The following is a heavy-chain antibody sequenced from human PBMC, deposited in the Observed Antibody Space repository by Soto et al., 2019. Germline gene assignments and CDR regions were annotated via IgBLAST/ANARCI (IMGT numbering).Heavy chain of an antibody. J-gene: IGHJ5*02. Sequence: SVKVSCKASGGTFSSYAISWVRQAPGQGLEWMGGIIPISGTANYAQKFQGRVTITADKSTSTAYMELSSLRSEDTAVYYCARDLRYDSSGYYRGWFDPWGQGTLVTVSS. D-gene: IGHD3-22*01. CDR2: IIPISGTA. CDR3: ARDLRYDSSGYYRGWFDP. V-gene: IGHV1-69*06. CDR1: GGTFSSYA.